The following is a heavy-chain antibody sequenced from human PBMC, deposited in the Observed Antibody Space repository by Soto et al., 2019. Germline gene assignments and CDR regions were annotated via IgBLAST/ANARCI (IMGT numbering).Heavy chain of an antibody. CDR3: AREHTDYGDYNWFDP. J-gene: IGHJ5*02. CDR2: IKQDGSEK. D-gene: IGHD4-17*01. CDR1: GFTFSSYW. Sequence: GESLKISCAASGFTFSSYWMSWVRQAPGKGLEWVANIKQDGSEKYYVDSVKGRFTISRDNAKNSLYLQMNSLRAEDTAVYYCAREHTDYGDYNWFDPWGQGTLVTVSS. V-gene: IGHV3-7*01.